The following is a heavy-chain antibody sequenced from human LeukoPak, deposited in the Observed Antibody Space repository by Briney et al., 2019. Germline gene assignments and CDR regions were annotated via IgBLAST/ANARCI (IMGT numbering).Heavy chain of an antibody. CDR2: IYYSGST. D-gene: IGHD6-19*01. CDR3: ARVRIAVAQYYFDY. J-gene: IGHJ4*02. V-gene: IGHV4-39*07. Sequence: ESGPGLVKPSETLSLTCTVSGGSISSSSYYWGWIRQPPGKGLEWIGSIYYSGSTNYNPSLKSRVTISVDTSKNQFSLKLSSVTAADTAVYYCARVRIAVAQYYFDYWGQGTLVTVSS. CDR1: GGSISSSSYY.